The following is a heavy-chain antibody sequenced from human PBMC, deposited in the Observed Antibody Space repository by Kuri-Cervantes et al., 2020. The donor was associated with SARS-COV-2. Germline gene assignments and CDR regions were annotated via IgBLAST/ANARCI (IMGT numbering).Heavy chain of an antibody. Sequence: GGSLRLSCAASGFTFSGHWIHWVRQAPGKGLVWVSRINPDGSYTNNADSVKGRFTISRDNSKNTLSLQMNSLRAEDTAVYYCAKERRDCTSASCYAEFDYWGQGTLVTVSS. CDR2: INPDGSYT. D-gene: IGHD2-2*01. V-gene: IGHV3-74*01. CDR1: GFTFSGHW. J-gene: IGHJ4*02. CDR3: AKERRDCTSASCYAEFDY.